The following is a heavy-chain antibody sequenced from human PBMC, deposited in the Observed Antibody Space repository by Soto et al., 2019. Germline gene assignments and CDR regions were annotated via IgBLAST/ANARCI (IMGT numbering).Heavy chain of an antibody. J-gene: IGHJ4*02. CDR3: VREARSTSLHFDH. D-gene: IGHD2-2*01. CDR1: GFIFSNYA. Sequence: GGSLRLSCGASGFIFSNYAMSWVRQAPGKGLEWVSFISGSVSTTYYADSVKGRFTISRGNSKNMLYVQMNSLRAEDAAVYYCVREARSTSLHFDHWGRGTLVTFSS. CDR2: ISGSVSTT. V-gene: IGHV3-23*01.